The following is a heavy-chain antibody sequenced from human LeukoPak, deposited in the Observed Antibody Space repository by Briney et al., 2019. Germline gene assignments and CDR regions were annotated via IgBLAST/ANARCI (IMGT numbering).Heavy chain of an antibody. CDR2: MNPNSGNT. J-gene: IGHJ4*02. CDR1: GYTFTSYD. CDR3: ARGGWDYYGSGTSPFDY. Sequence: ASVKVSCKASGYTFTSYDINWVRQATGQGLEWMGWMNPNSGNTGYAQKFQGRVTITRNTSISTAYMELSSLRSEDTAVYYCARGGWDYYGSGTSPFDYWGQGTLVTVSS. V-gene: IGHV1-8*03. D-gene: IGHD3-10*01.